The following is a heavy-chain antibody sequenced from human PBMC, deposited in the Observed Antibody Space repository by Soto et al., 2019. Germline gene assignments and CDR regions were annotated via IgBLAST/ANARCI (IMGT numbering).Heavy chain of an antibody. CDR2: IYPGDSDT. J-gene: IGHJ3*02. V-gene: IGHV5-51*01. Sequence: RGESLKISCKGSGYSFTSYWIGWVRQMPGKGLEWMGIIYPGDSDTRYSPSFQGQVTISADKSISTAYLQWSSLKASDTAMYYCARRYCSGGSCYHSAFDIWGQGTMVTVSS. CDR1: GYSFTSYW. CDR3: ARRYCSGGSCYHSAFDI. D-gene: IGHD2-15*01.